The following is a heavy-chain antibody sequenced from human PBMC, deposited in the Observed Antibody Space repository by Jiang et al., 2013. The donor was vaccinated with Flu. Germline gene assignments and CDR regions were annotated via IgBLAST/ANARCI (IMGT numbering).Heavy chain of an antibody. V-gene: IGHV4-4*09. CDR1: GGSISSYY. CDR3: ARDNAPFYDFWSGAFDP. CDR2: IYTSGST. Sequence: LLKPSETLSLTCTVSGGSISSYYWSWIRQPPGKGLEWIGYIYTSGSTNYDPSLKSRVTISVDTSKNQFSLKLSSVTAADTAVYYCARDNAPFYDFWSGAFDPWGQGTLVTVSS. J-gene: IGHJ5*02. D-gene: IGHD3-3*01.